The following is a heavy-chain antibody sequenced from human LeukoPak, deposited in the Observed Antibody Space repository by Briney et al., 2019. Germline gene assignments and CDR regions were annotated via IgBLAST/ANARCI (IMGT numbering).Heavy chain of an antibody. CDR3: AKPGTIVAVPAAIQANWFDP. CDR1: GFTFSSYA. D-gene: IGHD2-2*01. J-gene: IGHJ5*02. CDR2: ISGSGGST. V-gene: IGHV3-23*01. Sequence: PGGSLRLSCAASGFTFSSYAMSWVRQAPGKGLEWVSAISGSGGSTYYADSVKGRFTISRDNSKNTLYLQMNSLRAEDTAVYYCAKPGTIVAVPAAIQANWFDPWGQGTLVTVSS.